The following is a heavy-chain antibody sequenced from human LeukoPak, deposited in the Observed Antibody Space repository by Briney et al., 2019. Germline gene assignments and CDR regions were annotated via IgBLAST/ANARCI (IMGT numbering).Heavy chain of an antibody. CDR3: ARDDYDFWSGYYTGFDY. D-gene: IGHD3-3*01. CDR1: GFTFSSYW. CDR2: IKQDGSEK. V-gene: IGHV3-7*01. Sequence: GGSLRLSCAASGFTFSSYWMSWVRQAPGKGLEWVANIKQDGSEKYYVDSVKGRFTISRDNAKNSLYLQMNSLRAEDTAAYYCARDDYDFWSGYYTGFDYWGQRTLVTVSS. J-gene: IGHJ4*02.